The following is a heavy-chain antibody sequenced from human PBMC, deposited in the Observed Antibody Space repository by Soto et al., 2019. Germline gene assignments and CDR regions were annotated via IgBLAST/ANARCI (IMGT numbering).Heavy chain of an antibody. J-gene: IGHJ6*02. CDR1: GVTFSSYS. V-gene: IGHV3-48*01. Sequence: EVQLVESGGGLVQPGGSLRLSCTASGVTFSSYSMVWVRQAPGKGLEWVSYISFSSSSIYYVDSVKGRFTTSRDNGKMSMYLKMNSLSVGDKGVHYCVGGLGVDALDRMDVWGQGTTVTVFS. D-gene: IGHD2-8*01. CDR2: ISFSSSSI. CDR3: VGGLGVDALDRMDV.